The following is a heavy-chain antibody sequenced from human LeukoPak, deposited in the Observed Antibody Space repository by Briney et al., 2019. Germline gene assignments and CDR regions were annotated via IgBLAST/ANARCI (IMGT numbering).Heavy chain of an antibody. D-gene: IGHD4-17*01. CDR2: IYYSGST. V-gene: IGHV4-30-4*01. Sequence: SETLSLTCTVSGGSISSGDYYWSWIRQPPGKGLEWIGYIYYSGSTYYNPSLKSRVTISVDTSKNQFSLKLSSVTAADTAVYYCARDGDYDTLGYWGQGTLVTVSS. CDR1: GGSISSGDYY. CDR3: ARDGDYDTLGY. J-gene: IGHJ4*02.